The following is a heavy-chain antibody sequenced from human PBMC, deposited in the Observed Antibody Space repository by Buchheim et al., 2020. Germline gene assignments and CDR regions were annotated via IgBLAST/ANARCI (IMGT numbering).Heavy chain of an antibody. CDR3: AGYTSGTMFDY. V-gene: IGHV4-39*01. CDR2: ISRGGT. J-gene: IGHJ4*02. D-gene: IGHD1-26*01. CDR1: GGSVTITTDY. Sequence: QLQLQESGPGLVKPSETLSLTCTVSGGSVTITTDYWGWVRQPPGKGLEWIGSISRGGTAYNPSLKSRVTISADTSTNQLSLRLTSVTATDTAVYYCAGYTSGTMFDYWGQGTL.